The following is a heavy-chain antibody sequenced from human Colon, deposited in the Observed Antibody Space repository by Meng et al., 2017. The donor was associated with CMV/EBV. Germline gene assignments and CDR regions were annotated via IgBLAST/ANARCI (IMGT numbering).Heavy chain of an antibody. D-gene: IGHD3-16*02. Sequence: AASGFTLSDYSMNWVRQAPGKGLEWVSSISDIGTYIYYADSVKGRFTISRDNAKNSLYLQMNSLRDEDTAVYYCVRDLVPGAIDGFDYWGQGTLVTSPQ. CDR2: ISDIGTYI. V-gene: IGHV3-21*01. CDR3: VRDLVPGAIDGFDY. J-gene: IGHJ4*02. CDR1: GFTLSDYS.